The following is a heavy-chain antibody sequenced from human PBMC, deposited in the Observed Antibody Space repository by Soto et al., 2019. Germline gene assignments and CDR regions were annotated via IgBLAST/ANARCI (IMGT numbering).Heavy chain of an antibody. J-gene: IGHJ4*02. V-gene: IGHV3-72*01. CDR3: ARSGSSTSCYDY. Sequence: PGGSLRLSCAASGFTFSDHYIDWVRQAPGRGLEWVGRTRNKANIYTTDYAASVEGRFTISRDDSKNSLYLQMHSLKTEDTAVYYCARSGSSTSCYDYWGQGTLVTVSS. CDR2: TRNKANIYTT. CDR1: GFTFSDHY. D-gene: IGHD2-2*01.